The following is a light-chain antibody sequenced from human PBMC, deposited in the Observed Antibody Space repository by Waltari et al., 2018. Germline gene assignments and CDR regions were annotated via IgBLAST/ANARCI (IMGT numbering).Light chain of an antibody. J-gene: IGLJ2*01. V-gene: IGLV2-23*01. CDR3: CSSAGRSTL. Sequence: QSALTQPASVSGSPGQSITISCTGTTSDVGNYNLVSWYPHPPGKAPKLLIYEGSRRPSGISNRFSGSTSCNTASLTISGLQAEDEADYYCCSSAGRSTLFGGGTKLTLL. CDR2: EGS. CDR1: TSDVGNYNL.